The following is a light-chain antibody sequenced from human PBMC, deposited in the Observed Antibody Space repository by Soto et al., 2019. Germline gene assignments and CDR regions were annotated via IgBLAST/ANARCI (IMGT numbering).Light chain of an antibody. J-gene: IGLJ2*01. CDR2: EGS. V-gene: IGLV2-23*03. CDR1: SSDVGSYNL. CDR3: CSYAGSSTFV. Sequence: QSVLTQPASVSGSPGQSITISCTGTSSDVGSYNLVSWYQQHPGKAPKLMIYEGSKRPSGVSNRFSGSKSGNTASLTISGLLAEDEADYYCCSYAGSSTFVFGGGTKLTVL.